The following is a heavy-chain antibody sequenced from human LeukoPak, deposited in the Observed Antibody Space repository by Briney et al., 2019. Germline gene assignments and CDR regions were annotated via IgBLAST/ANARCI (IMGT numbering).Heavy chain of an antibody. CDR2: IKQDGSEK. CDR3: ARDLGVVVPAAIDWFDP. Sequence: PGGSLRLSCAASGFTFSSYWMSWVRQAPGKGLEWVANIKQDGSEKYYVDSVKGRFTISRDNAKNSLYPQMNSLRAEDTAVYYCARDLGVVVPAAIDWFDPWGQGTLVTVSS. D-gene: IGHD2-2*02. V-gene: IGHV3-7*01. J-gene: IGHJ5*02. CDR1: GFTFSSYW.